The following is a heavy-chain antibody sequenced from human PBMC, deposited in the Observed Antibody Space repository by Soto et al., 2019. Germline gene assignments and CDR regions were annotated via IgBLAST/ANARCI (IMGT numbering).Heavy chain of an antibody. CDR3: ARHGEGDGYNDYYYFYGMDV. CDR1: GYSFTSYW. D-gene: IGHD5-12*01. V-gene: IGHV5-51*01. J-gene: IGHJ6*02. Sequence: GESLKISCKGSGYSFTSYWIGWVRQMPGKGLEWMGIIYPGDSDTRYSPSFQGQVTISADKSISTAYLQWSSLKASDTAMYYCARHGEGDGYNDYYYFYGMDVWGQGTTVTVSS. CDR2: IYPGDSDT.